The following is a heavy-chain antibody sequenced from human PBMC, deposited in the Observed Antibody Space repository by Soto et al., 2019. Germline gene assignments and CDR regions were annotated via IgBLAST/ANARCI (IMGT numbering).Heavy chain of an antibody. V-gene: IGHV1-18*01. Sequence: QVQLVQSGADVKKPGASVKVSCKASGYTFTSYGISWVRQAPGQGLEWMGWISASNGNTNYAQKLQCRVTMTTDTSTSTAYMELRSLRPDDTAVYYLARVLYCSSTIPLSADVPCAFDIWGQGTMVTVSS. CDR3: ARVLYCSSTIPLSADVPCAFDI. CDR2: ISASNGNT. CDR1: GYTFTSYG. J-gene: IGHJ3*02. D-gene: IGHD2-2*01.